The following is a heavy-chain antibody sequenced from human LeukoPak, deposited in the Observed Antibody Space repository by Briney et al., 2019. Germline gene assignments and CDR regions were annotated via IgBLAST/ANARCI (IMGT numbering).Heavy chain of an antibody. CDR1: GFTFSNYG. J-gene: IGHJ5*02. V-gene: IGHV3-30*18. D-gene: IGHD3-10*01. Sequence: GGSLRLSCAASGFTFSNYGMHWVRQAPGKGLEWVAVISYDGSNKHCADSVKGRFTISRDTSKNTLYLQMNSLRAEDTAVYYCAKGPYGSGSNWFDPWGQGTLVTVSS. CDR2: ISYDGSNK. CDR3: AKGPYGSGSNWFDP.